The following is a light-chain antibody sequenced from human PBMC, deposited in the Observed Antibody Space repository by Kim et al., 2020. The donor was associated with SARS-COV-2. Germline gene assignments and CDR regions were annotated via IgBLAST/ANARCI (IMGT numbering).Light chain of an antibody. CDR3: QQSYRIPYA. CDR2: AAV. V-gene: IGKV1-39*01. J-gene: IGKJ2*01. Sequence: DIQMTQSPSSLSASVGDKVTVTCRTSQNISNYLNCYHQKPGEAPKLLIYAAVTLQGGVSSRFSASGSGTDFTLMITSLQPEDLATYYCQQSYRIPYAFAQGTKLEI. CDR1: QNISNY.